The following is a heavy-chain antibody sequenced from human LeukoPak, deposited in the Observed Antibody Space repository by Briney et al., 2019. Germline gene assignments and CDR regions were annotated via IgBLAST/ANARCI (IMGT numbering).Heavy chain of an antibody. CDR1: GFTFSSYS. J-gene: IGHJ4*02. CDR2: ISSSSSYI. Sequence: PGGSLRLSCAASGFTFSSYSMNWVRQAPGKGLEWVSSISSSSSYIYYADSVKGRFTISRDNAKNSLYLQMNSLRAEDTAVYYCARAGSSSWYPGPYYFDYWGQGTLVTVSS. D-gene: IGHD6-13*01. V-gene: IGHV3-21*01. CDR3: ARAGSSSWYPGPYYFDY.